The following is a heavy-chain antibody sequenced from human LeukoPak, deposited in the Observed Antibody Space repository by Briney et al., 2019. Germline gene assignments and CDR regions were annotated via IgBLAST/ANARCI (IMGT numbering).Heavy chain of an antibody. CDR1: GGSTSNGGYY. V-gene: IGHV4-31*03. CDR3: ASCDESSGYSSGFNY. Sequence: PSETLSLTCTVSGGSTSNGGYYWSWLRQLPGKGLEWIGYIYYTGTTYYNPSLKSRVTISVDTSKNQFSLNLYSVTAADTAVYYCASCDESSGYSSGFNYWGQGTLVTVSS. CDR2: IYYTGTT. D-gene: IGHD3-22*01. J-gene: IGHJ4*02.